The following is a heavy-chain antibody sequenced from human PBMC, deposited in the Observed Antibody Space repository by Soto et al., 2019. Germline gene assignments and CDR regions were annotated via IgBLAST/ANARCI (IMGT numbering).Heavy chain of an antibody. D-gene: IGHD2-15*01. Sequence: QVQLQESGPGLVKPSGTLSLTCNVSGGSISTYYWYWIRQPAGKGLEWIGRIYASGSPNYNPSLKSRVIMSVDTSKNQFSQTMSSVTAADTAMYYYARSAVPRGGWFRPWGQGILVTVSP. CDR3: ARSAVPRGGWFRP. J-gene: IGHJ5*02. CDR1: GGSISTYY. CDR2: IYASGSP. V-gene: IGHV4-4*07.